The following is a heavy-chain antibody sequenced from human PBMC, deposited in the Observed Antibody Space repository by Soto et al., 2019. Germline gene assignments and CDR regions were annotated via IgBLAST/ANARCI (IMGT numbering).Heavy chain of an antibody. CDR2: SGSRGETYAT. CDR1: GFIFGASA. V-gene: IGHV3-73*01. D-gene: IGHD3-9*01. J-gene: IGHJ4*02. CDR3: SRDDSDWFFN. Sequence: GGSLRLSCAASGFIFGASALQWVRQASGKGLEWPGRSGSRGETYATTYAAWVTGRFTISRDDSKKTAYLQMNRLESEDTAVYYCSRDDSDWFFNRGPGPLVTVSS.